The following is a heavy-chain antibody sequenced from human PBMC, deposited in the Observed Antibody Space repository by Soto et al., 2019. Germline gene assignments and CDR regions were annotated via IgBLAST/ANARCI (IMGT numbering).Heavy chain of an antibody. CDR3: ARRHFYGSD. Sequence: GGSLRLSCTASGFSVSSNYMTWVRQAPGQGLECVSVIYSGGNTYYADSVKGRFTISRDNSKNTLYLQMNNVRAEDTAVYYCARRHFYGSDWGQGTLVTVSS. D-gene: IGHD3-10*01. V-gene: IGHV3-66*04. CDR1: GFSVSSNY. CDR2: IYSGGNT. J-gene: IGHJ4*02.